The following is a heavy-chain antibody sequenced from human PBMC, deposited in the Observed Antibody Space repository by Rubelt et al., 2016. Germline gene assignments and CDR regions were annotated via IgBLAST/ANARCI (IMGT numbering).Heavy chain of an antibody. J-gene: IGHJ4*02. D-gene: IGHD3-10*01. V-gene: IGHV4-34*01. CDR1: RGSSSGYY. Sequence: QVQLQQWGAGLLKPSETLSLTCAVYRGSSSGYYWSWIRQPPGKGLEWIGEINPSGSSNYNPSLRSRVTISVDTSKSQFSLKLSSVTAADTAVYYCARGYGSGSDWNYWGQGTLVSVSS. CDR3: ARGYGSGSDWNY. CDR2: INPSGSS.